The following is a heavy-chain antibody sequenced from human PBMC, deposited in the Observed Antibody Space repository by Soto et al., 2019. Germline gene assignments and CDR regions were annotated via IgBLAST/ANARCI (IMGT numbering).Heavy chain of an antibody. J-gene: IGHJ2*01. CDR3: ARFNWYFDL. CDR2: IYYSGST. V-gene: IGHV4-59*08. Sequence: AETLSLTCTVSGGSISSYYWSWIRQPPGKGLEWIGYIYYSGSTNYNPSLKSRVTISVDTSKNQFSLKLSSVTAADTAVYYCARFNWYFDLWGRGTLVTVSS. CDR1: GGSISSYY.